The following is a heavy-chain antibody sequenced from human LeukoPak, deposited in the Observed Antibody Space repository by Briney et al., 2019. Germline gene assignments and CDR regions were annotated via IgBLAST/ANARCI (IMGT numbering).Heavy chain of an antibody. CDR2: ISSSGSTI. CDR1: GFTFSSYE. V-gene: IGHV3-48*03. CDR3: ARVQGELQFFSFDY. D-gene: IGHD1-26*01. Sequence: GGSLRLSCAASGFTFSSYEMNWVRQAPGKGLEWVSYISSSGSTIYYADSVKGRFTISRDNAKNSLYLQMNSLRAEDTAVYYCARVQGELQFFSFDYWGQGTLVTVSS. J-gene: IGHJ4*02.